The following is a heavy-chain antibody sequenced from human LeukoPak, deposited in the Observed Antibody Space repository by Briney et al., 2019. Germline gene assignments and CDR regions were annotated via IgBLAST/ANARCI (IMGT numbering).Heavy chain of an antibody. CDR2: INPNSGGT. J-gene: IGHJ6*02. V-gene: IGHV1-2*02. CDR1: GYTFTGYY. D-gene: IGHD2-21*02. Sequence: GASVKVSCKASGYTFTGYYMHWVRQAPGQGLEWMGWINPNSGGTNYAQKFQGRVTMTRDTSISTAYMELSRLRSDDTAVYYCARDRVVTNYYYYGMDVWRQGTTVTVSS. CDR3: ARDRVVTNYYYYGMDV.